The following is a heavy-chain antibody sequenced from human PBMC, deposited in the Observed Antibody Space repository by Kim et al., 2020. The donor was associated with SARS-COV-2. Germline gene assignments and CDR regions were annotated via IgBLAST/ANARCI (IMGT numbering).Heavy chain of an antibody. CDR2: INPKNGAT. CDR1: GYTFTDYF. V-gene: IGHV1-2*04. D-gene: IGHD1-1*01. CDR3: ARGRDTGYLDS. J-gene: IGHJ4*02. Sequence: ASVKVSCKASGYTFTDYFLHWVRQAPGQGLELMGWINPKNGATKYEEKFQDWVTLTRDTSVTTAYMELSSLRSDDRVVYFCARGRDTGYLDSWCQGTLVT.